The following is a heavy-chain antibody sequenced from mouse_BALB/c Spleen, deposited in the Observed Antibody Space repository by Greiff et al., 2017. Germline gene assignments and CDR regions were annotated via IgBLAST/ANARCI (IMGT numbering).Heavy chain of an antibody. Sequence: VQLQESGPGLVQPSQSLSITCTVSGFSLTSYGVHWVRQSPGKGLEWLGVIWRGGSTDYNAAFISRLSISKDNSKSQVFFKMNSLQADDTAIYYCASQTVAYAMDDWGQGTSVTVAS. D-gene: IGHD1-1*01. CDR1: GFSLTSYG. CDR2: IWRGGST. V-gene: IGHV2-4-1*01. CDR3: ASQTVAYAMDD. J-gene: IGHJ4*01.